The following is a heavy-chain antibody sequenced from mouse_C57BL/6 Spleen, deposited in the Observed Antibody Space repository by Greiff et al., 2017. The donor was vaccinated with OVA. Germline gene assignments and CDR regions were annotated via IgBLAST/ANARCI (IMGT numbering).Heavy chain of an antibody. CDR2: IYPGGGYT. CDR3: ARYATTLGLYAMDY. V-gene: IGHV1-63*01. D-gene: IGHD3-3*01. CDR1: GYTFTNYW. Sequence: QVQLKQSGAELVRPGTSVKMSCKASGYTFTNYWIGWAKQRPGHGLEWIGDIYPGGGYTNYNEKFKGKATLTADKSSSTAYMQFSSLTSEDSAIYYCARYATTLGLYAMDYWGQGTSVTVSS. J-gene: IGHJ4*01.